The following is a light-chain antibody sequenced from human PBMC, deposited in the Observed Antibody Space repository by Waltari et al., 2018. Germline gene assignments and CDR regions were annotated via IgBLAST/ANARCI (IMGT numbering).Light chain of an antibody. CDR3: QKYGTLPAT. CDR2: DAS. V-gene: IGKV3-20*01. CDR1: QSVSRT. Sequence: EVMLTQSPGTLSLSPGERATLSCRASQSVSRTLAWYQQKPGQAPRLLIYDASRRATGIPDRFSGSGSGTDFSITISRLEPEDFAVYYCQKYGTLPATFGQGTKVEIK. J-gene: IGKJ1*01.